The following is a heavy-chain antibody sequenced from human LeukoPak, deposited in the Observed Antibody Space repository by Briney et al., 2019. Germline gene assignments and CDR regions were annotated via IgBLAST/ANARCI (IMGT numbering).Heavy chain of an antibody. Sequence: ASVKVSCKASGYTFTSYYMHWVRQAPGQGLEWMGIINPSGGSTSYAQKFQGRVTITRDTSTSTVYRELSSLRSEDTAVYYCARDKTKTYYYDSSGYGTSFDYWGQGTLVTVSS. CDR1: GYTFTSYY. CDR2: INPSGGST. V-gene: IGHV1-46*03. J-gene: IGHJ4*02. CDR3: ARDKTKTYYYDSSGYGTSFDY. D-gene: IGHD3-22*01.